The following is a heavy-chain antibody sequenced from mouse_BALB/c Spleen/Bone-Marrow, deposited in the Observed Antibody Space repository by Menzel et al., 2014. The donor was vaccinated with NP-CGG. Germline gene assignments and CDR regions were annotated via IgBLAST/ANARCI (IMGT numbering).Heavy chain of an antibody. D-gene: IGHD4-1*01. CDR1: GFTSSSFG. Sequence: EVKLVESGGGLVQPGGSRKLSCAASGFTSSSFGMHCVRQAPEKGLEWVAYISSGSSTIFYADTVKGRFTISRDNPKNTLFLQMTSLRSEDTAIYHCTRGGNWEDFDYWGQGTTLTVSS. CDR2: ISSGSSTI. V-gene: IGHV5-17*02. J-gene: IGHJ2*01. CDR3: TRGGNWEDFDY.